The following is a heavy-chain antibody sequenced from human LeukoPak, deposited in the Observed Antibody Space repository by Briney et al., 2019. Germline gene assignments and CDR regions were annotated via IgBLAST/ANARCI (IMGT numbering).Heavy chain of an antibody. J-gene: IGHJ4*02. CDR1: PVNSSSYA. D-gene: IGHD3-10*01. Sequence: PAGSLSVSCLPSPVNSSSYARHCVRQAPGKGLAWVAEISYDGISNYYADSVRGRFTISRDNSKILLHLQFNILIADYTSVYFCARGGLFYGSGIYSDYWGQVTLVTVSS. CDR2: ISYDGISN. CDR3: ARGGLFYGSGIYSDY. V-gene: IGHV3-30-3*01.